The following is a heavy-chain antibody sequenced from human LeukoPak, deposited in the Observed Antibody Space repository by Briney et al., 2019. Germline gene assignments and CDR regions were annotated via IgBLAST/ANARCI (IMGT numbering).Heavy chain of an antibody. CDR3: ARAAGGSYFDY. Sequence: ASVKVSCKASGYTFTSYGISWVRQAPGQGLEWMAWINPDNGATDYAQRFQGRVTVTRDTSIDTVYMELSRLRSDDTSLYYCARAAGGSYFDYWGQGTLVTVSS. V-gene: IGHV1-2*02. CDR1: GYTFTSYG. CDR2: INPDNGAT. J-gene: IGHJ4*02. D-gene: IGHD6-13*01.